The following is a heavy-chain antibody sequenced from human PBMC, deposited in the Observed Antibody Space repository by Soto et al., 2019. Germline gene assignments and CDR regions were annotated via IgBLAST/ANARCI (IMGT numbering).Heavy chain of an antibody. J-gene: IGHJ6*02. Sequence: PSETLSLTCTVSGGSISSSSYYWGWIRQPPGKGLEWIGSIYYSGSTYYNPSLKSRVTISVDTSRNQFSLKLSSVTAADTAVYYCARHTGATSYYYYYGMDVWGQGTTVTVSS. CDR3: ARHTGATSYYYYYGMDV. CDR2: IYYSGST. CDR1: GGSISSSSYY. V-gene: IGHV4-39*01. D-gene: IGHD3-10*01.